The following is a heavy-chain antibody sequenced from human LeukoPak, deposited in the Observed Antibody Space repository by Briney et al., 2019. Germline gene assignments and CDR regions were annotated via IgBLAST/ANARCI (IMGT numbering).Heavy chain of an antibody. CDR1: GFIFSSYA. Sequence: PGGSLRLSCAASGFIFSSYAMSWVRQAPGKGLEWVSAISGGGDNTYYAASVKGRFTPTRDNSKNTLYLQMNRLRAEDTALYYCATQRSSYYCCGMDVWGQGTTVIVSS. J-gene: IGHJ6*02. CDR2: ISGGGDNT. V-gene: IGHV3-23*01. CDR3: ATQRSSYYCCGMDV.